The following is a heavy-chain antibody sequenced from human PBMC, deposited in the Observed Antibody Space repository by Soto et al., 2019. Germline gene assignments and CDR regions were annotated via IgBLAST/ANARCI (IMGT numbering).Heavy chain of an antibody. D-gene: IGHD2-2*01. CDR3: ANARAGCTSTNCYSFDY. CDR1: GFTFSTYA. Sequence: EVQLLESGGGLVQPGGSLRLSCAASGFTFSTYAMNWVRQAPGKGLEWVSVISGNGGVTYYAASVKGRFTISRDNYKNTLFLQMDSLRAEDTAVYYCANARAGCTSTNCYSFDYWGQGTLVTVSS. CDR2: ISGNGGVT. V-gene: IGHV3-23*01. J-gene: IGHJ4*02.